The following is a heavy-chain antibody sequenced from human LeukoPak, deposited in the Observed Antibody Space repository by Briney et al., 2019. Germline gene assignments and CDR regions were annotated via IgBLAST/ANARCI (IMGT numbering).Heavy chain of an antibody. Sequence: GGSLRLSCTASGFTFSSYWMDWVRQAPGKVLVWVSRVHPDGTNTAYSDSVKGRFTISRDNARNTVYLQMNSLRAEDAAVYYCATYVDTVRYDAFDVWGQGTMVTVSS. V-gene: IGHV3-74*03. D-gene: IGHD5-18*01. CDR1: GFTFSSYW. CDR3: ATYVDTVRYDAFDV. CDR2: VHPDGTNT. J-gene: IGHJ3*01.